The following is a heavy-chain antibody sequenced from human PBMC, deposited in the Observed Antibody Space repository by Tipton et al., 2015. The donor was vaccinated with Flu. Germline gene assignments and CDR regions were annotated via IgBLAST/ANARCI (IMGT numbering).Heavy chain of an antibody. CDR2: IYPGDTDT. J-gene: IGHJ5*02. CDR3: VSPNRLLRLGGAFDP. D-gene: IGHD5-12*01. CDR1: GYSFTSYW. Sequence: VQLVQSGAEVKKPGESLKRSGKGSGYSFTSYWIGWVRRRPGKGLEWMGVIYPGDTDTRYSRSFQGQVTISADKSISTAYLQWSSLKASDTAMYYGVSPNRLLRLGGAFDPWGQGTLVTVSS. V-gene: IGHV5-51*03.